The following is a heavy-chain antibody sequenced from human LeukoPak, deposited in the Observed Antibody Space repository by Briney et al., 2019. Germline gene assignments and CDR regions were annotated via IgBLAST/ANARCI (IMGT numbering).Heavy chain of an antibody. Sequence: SETLSLTCTVSGGSISSGGYYWSWIRQHPGKGLEWIGYIYYSGSTYYNPSLKSRVTISVDTSKNQFSLKLSSVTAADTAVYYCARDLRSSSWPQGNAFDIWGQGTIVTVSS. CDR2: IYYSGST. J-gene: IGHJ3*02. CDR3: ARDLRSSSWPQGNAFDI. D-gene: IGHD6-13*01. V-gene: IGHV4-31*03. CDR1: GGSISSGGYY.